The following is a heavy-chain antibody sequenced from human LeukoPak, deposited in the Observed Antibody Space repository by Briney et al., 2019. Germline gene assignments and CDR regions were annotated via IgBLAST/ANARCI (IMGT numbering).Heavy chain of an antibody. CDR1: GGSISSFH. Sequence: PSETLSLTCTVSGGSISSFHWSWVRQAPGKGLEWVSAISGSGGSTYYADSVKGRFTISRDNSKNTLYLQMNSLRAEDTAVYYCAKDPTYGMDVWGQGTTVTV. D-gene: IGHD4-17*01. J-gene: IGHJ6*02. V-gene: IGHV3-23*01. CDR2: ISGSGGST. CDR3: AKDPTYGMDV.